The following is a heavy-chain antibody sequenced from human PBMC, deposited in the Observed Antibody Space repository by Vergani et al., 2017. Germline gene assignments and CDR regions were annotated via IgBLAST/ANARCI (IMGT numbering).Heavy chain of an antibody. J-gene: IGHJ6*02. CDR3: ERQGAVAGKWWGPYYYYGMDV. Sequence: EVQLVQSGAEVKKPGESLRISCKGSGYSFTSYWISWVRQMPGKGLEWMGMIDPSDSYTNYSPSFQGHVTISADKSISTAYLQWSSLKASDTAMYYCERQGAVAGKWWGPYYYYGMDVWGQGTTVTVSS. CDR1: GYSFTSYW. D-gene: IGHD6-19*01. CDR2: IDPSDSYT. V-gene: IGHV5-10-1*01.